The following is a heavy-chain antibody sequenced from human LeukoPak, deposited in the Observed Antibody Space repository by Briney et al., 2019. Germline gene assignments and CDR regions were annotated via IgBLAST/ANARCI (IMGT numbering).Heavy chain of an antibody. CDR3: ARVGGYCSGGTCYPEYNWFDP. CDR2: IYYSGST. D-gene: IGHD2-15*01. V-gene: IGHV4-61*08. CDR1: GGSISSGGYS. Sequence: SETLSLTCAVSGGSISSGGYSWSWIQQPPGKALEWIGNIYYSGSTNYNPSLKSRVTISVDTSKNQVSLKLSSVTAADTAVYYCARVGGYCSGGTCYPEYNWFDPWGQGTLVIVSS. J-gene: IGHJ5*02.